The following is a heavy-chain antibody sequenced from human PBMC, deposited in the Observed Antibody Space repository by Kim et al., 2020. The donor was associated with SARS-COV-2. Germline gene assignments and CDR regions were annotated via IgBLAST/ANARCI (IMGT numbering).Heavy chain of an antibody. Sequence: GGSLRLSCAASGFTFSGHGMHWVRQAPGSGLVWVSLICRDGVNTRYADSVKGRFTISSDSAENTLFLQMNSLRPEDTAVYYCARAAESSGGAFDVWGEGTPVTVS. J-gene: IGHJ4*02. CDR3: ARAAESSGGAFDV. CDR1: GFTFSGHG. CDR2: ICRDGVNT. D-gene: IGHD6-19*01. V-gene: IGHV3-74*01.